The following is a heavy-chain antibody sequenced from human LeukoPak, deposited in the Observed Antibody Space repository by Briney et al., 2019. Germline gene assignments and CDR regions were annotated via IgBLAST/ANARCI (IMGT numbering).Heavy chain of an antibody. D-gene: IGHD3-10*01. Sequence: SETLSLTCAVYGGSLSGYYWGWIRQPPGKGLEWIGEMNHSGSTNSNPPLKSRVAISVVQSKNQFCRKLTSVTAAAPALHYWERQPAISLRMVRGVRSAWFDPWGQGTLVTVSS. J-gene: IGHJ5*02. CDR1: GGSLSGYY. CDR2: MNHSGST. V-gene: IGHV4-34*01. CDR3: ERQPAISLRMVRGVRSAWFDP.